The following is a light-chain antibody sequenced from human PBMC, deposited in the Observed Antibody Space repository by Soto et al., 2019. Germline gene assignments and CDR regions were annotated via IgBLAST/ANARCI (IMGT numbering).Light chain of an antibody. CDR3: GGWDDSLSGPV. Sequence: QSALTQPPSASGTPGQRVNISCSGSSSNIGSNYVYWYRQFPGTAPKLLIQRNNQRPSGVPARFSGSKSGTSASLAISGLRSEDEADYYCGGWDDSLSGPVFGGGT. CDR1: SSNIGSNY. CDR2: RNN. V-gene: IGLV1-47*01. J-gene: IGLJ2*01.